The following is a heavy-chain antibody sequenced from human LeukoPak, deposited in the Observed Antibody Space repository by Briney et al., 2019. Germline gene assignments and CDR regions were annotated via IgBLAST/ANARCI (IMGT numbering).Heavy chain of an antibody. CDR2: ILYDGSKK. V-gene: IGHV3-30*04. Sequence: GRSLRLSCAASGFTFSSYEMHWVRQAPGKGLEWVAFILYDGSKKYFADSVKGRFTISRDNSKNTLYLQLNSLRAEDTAVYYCAREVSGSYFDYWGQGTLVTVSS. CDR3: AREVSGSYFDY. D-gene: IGHD1-26*01. J-gene: IGHJ4*02. CDR1: GFTFSSYE.